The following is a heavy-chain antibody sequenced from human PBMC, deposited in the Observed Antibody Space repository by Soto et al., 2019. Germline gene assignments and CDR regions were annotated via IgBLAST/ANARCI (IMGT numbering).Heavy chain of an antibody. D-gene: IGHD5-12*01. CDR1: GFTFSSYA. CDR3: ARVRYGYSGLNWFDP. J-gene: IGHJ5*02. CDR2: ISYDGSNK. Sequence: PRLSCAASGFTFSSYAMHWVRQAPGKGLEWVAVISYDGSNKYYADSVKSRVTISVDTSKNQFSLKLSSVTAADTAVYYCARVRYGYSGLNWFDPWGQGTLVTVSS. V-gene: IGHV3-30-3*01.